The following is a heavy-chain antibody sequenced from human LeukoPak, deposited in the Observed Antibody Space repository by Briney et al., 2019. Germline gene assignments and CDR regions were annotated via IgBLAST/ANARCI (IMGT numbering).Heavy chain of an antibody. J-gene: IGHJ4*02. Sequence: SETLSLTCSVSGGSISSSSHSWGWIRQSPGKGLEWIGSIYYSGSSFDNPALKSRVTISVDTSKNQLSLKLSSVTAADTAVYYCARHRSGWLQSSFDYWGQGTLVTVSS. D-gene: IGHD5-24*01. CDR2: IYYSGSS. CDR3: ARHRSGWLQSSFDY. V-gene: IGHV4-39*01. CDR1: GGSISSSSHS.